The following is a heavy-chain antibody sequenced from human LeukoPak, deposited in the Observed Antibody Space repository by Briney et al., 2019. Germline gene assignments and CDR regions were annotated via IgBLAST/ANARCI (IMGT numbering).Heavy chain of an antibody. CDR1: GVSISSGRHY. CDR2: IDYRGST. CDR3: AREGYSWFDP. J-gene: IGHJ5*02. Sequence: PETLSLTCTVSGVSISSGRHYWGYIRQPPGKGLEWIGSIDYRGSTAYKPSLKSRVTISVDTSKNQFSLKLTSLTAADTAVYYRAREGYSWFDPWGQGTLVTVSS. V-gene: IGHV4-39*02.